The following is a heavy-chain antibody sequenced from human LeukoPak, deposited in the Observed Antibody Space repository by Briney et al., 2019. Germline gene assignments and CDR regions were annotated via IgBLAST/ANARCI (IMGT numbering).Heavy chain of an antibody. CDR1: GYTFTGYY. CDR3: ARVSGGGKGKYYFDY. V-gene: IGHV1-2*02. D-gene: IGHD4-23*01. CDR2: INHNSGGT. Sequence: ASVKVSCKASGYTFTGYYMHWVRQAPGQGLEWMGWINHNSGGTNYAQKFQGRVTMTRDTSISTAYMELSRLRSDDTAVYYCARVSGGGKGKYYFDYWGQGTLVTVSS. J-gene: IGHJ4*02.